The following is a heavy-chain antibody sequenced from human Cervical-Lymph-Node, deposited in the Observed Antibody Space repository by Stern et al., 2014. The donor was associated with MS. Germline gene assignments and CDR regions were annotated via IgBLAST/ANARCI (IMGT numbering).Heavy chain of an antibody. CDR2: IWSDGSNE. Sequence: VQLVESGGGVVQPGRSLRLSCAASGFSFSRYGMHWVRQAPGKGLEWVAVIWSDGSNEYYAESVKGRFTISRDNSRNTVYLQMNSLRVEDTAVYYCARDTTGRNYDTGAFDYWGQGTLVTVSS. D-gene: IGHD3-22*01. J-gene: IGHJ4*02. CDR1: GFSFSRYG. V-gene: IGHV3-33*01. CDR3: ARDTTGRNYDTGAFDY.